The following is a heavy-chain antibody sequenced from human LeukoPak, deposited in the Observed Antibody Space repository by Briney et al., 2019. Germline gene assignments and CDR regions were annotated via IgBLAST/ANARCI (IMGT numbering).Heavy chain of an antibody. CDR2: INSDGRST. D-gene: IGHD2-8*02. J-gene: IGHJ4*02. CDR1: GFTFSRYW. V-gene: IGHV3-74*01. Sequence: GGSLRLSCVASGFTFSRYWMHWVRQAPGKGRVWVSRINSDGRSTNYADSVKGRFSISRDNAENTLYLQMNRLRVEDTAVYYCVRGADTGSDSWGQGTLVTVSS. CDR3: VRGADTGSDS.